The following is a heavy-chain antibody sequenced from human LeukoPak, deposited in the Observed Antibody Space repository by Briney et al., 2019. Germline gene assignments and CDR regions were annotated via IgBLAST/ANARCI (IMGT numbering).Heavy chain of an antibody. V-gene: IGHV1-18*01. CDR3: ARDRRYSSPYYFDY. Sequence: ASVKVSCKASGGTFSSYAISWVRQAPGQGLEWMGWISAYNGNTNYAQKLQGRVTMTTDTSTSTAYMELRSLRSDDTAVYYCARDRRYSSPYYFDYWGQGTLVTVSS. D-gene: IGHD6-6*01. CDR2: ISAYNGNT. J-gene: IGHJ4*02. CDR1: GGTFSSYA.